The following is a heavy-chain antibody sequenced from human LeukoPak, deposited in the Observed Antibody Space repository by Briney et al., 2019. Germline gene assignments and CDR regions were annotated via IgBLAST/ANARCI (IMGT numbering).Heavy chain of an antibody. J-gene: IGHJ4*02. CDR2: LYLEVST. CDR1: GFTVSTKY. D-gene: IGHD3-9*01. V-gene: IGHV3-66*01. CDR3: MTGHYSRTL. Sequence: GGSLRLSGAVSGFTVSTKYMSWVRQAPGQGLEWVSVLYLEVSTYYADSVKGSLTISSDNSKNTLYLQMNSLSAEETAVYYCMTGHYSRTLGGQGTLVIVSS.